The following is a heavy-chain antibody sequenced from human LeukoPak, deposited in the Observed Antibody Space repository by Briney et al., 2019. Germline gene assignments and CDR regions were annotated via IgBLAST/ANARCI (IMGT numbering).Heavy chain of an antibody. Sequence: GGSLRLSCAASGFTFSSYGMHWVRQAPGKGLEWVAFIRYDGSNKYYADSVKGRFTISRDNAKNSLYLQMNSLRAEDTAVYYCARDRDVVVVPAAIGRGAFDIWGQGTMVTVSS. D-gene: IGHD2-2*01. CDR1: GFTFSSYG. CDR3: ARDRDVVVVPAAIGRGAFDI. V-gene: IGHV3-30*02. J-gene: IGHJ3*02. CDR2: IRYDGSNK.